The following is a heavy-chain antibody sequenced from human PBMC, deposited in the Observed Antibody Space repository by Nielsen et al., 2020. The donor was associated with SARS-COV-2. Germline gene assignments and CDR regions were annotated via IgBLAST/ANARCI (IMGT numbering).Heavy chain of an antibody. D-gene: IGHD6-19*01. J-gene: IGHJ4*02. Sequence: GGSLRLSCVASGFTFSTYDMSWVRQAPGKGLEWASSISGSGTRIYYADSVKGRFTISRDISKNTLYVQMNRLRAEDTAVYYCAKDGSVAGLYDNWGQGTLVTVSS. CDR3: AKDGSVAGLYDN. CDR2: ISGSGTRI. CDR1: GFTFSTYD. V-gene: IGHV3-23*01.